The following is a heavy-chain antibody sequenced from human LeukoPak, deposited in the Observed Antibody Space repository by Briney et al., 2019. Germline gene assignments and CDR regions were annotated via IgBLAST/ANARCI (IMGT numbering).Heavy chain of an antibody. CDR1: EFTFSSYW. CDR3: ASGGSSWGYYYYGMDV. V-gene: IGHV3-74*01. CDR2: INSDGSST. D-gene: IGHD6-13*01. Sequence: GGSLRLSCAASEFTFSSYWMHWVRQAPGKGLVWVSRINSDGSSTSYADSVKGRFTISRDNAKNTLYLQINSLRAEDTAVYYCASGGSSWGYYYYGMDVWGQGTTVTVSS. J-gene: IGHJ6*02.